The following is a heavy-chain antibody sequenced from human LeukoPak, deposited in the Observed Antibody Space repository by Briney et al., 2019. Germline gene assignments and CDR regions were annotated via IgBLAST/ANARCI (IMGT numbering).Heavy chain of an antibody. CDR1: GASISSTSYY. Sequence: SETLSLTCSVSGASISSTSYYWGWLRRPPGKGLEWIASISYSGTTFYSPSLESRVTISADTSKNQFSLKRSSVTATDTAVYYCARIGVRSVIIFGVFDYWGQGIRVTVSS. J-gene: IGHJ4*02. D-gene: IGHD3-10*01. CDR2: ISYSGTT. V-gene: IGHV4-39*07. CDR3: ARIGVRSVIIFGVFDY.